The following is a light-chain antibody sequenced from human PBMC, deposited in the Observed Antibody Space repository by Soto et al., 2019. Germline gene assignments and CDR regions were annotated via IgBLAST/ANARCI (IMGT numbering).Light chain of an antibody. J-gene: IGKJ1*01. Sequence: DIVWRPGADTPSVSHGERATLAFRASPSISRTLAWYQQKSGQAPGLLIYGASTRATGIPARFSGSGSGTEFTLTISSLQSEDFATYYCQHYNSYSEAFGQGTKVDIK. V-gene: IGKV3-15*01. CDR3: QHYNSYSEA. CDR2: GAS. CDR1: PSISRT.